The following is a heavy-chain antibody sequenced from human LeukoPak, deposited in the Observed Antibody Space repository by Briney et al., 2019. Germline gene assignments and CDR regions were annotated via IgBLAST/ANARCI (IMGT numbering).Heavy chain of an antibody. V-gene: IGHV3-64*01. D-gene: IGHD6-19*01. CDR3: ARGRISSGWYCDY. CDR2: ISSDGGST. J-gene: IGHJ4*02. CDR1: GFIFNNYI. Sequence: PGGSLRLSCAASGFIFNNYIMHWVRQPPGRGLEFVSAISSDGGSTYYANSVKGRFAISRDNSKNTLYLQMGSRRAENMAVYYCARGRISSGWYCDYWGQGTLVTVSS.